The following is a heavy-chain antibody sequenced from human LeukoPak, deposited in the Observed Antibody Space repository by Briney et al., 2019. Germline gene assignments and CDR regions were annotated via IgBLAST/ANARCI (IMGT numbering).Heavy chain of an antibody. CDR3: ARQGPSQLWFGEFQYYYYMDV. CDR1: GGSISSYY. CDR2: IYYCGSP. D-gene: IGHD3-10*01. J-gene: IGHJ6*03. V-gene: IGHV4-59*05. Sequence: SETLSLTCNVSGGSISSYYWSWIRQPPGKGLEWIGSIYYCGSPYYNPSLKSRVTISVDTSKNQFSLKLSSVTAADTAVYYCARQGPSQLWFGEFQYYYYMDVWGKGTTVTISS.